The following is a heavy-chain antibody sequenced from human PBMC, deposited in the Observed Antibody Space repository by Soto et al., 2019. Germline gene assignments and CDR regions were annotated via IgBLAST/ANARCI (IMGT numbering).Heavy chain of an antibody. D-gene: IGHD5-12*01. V-gene: IGHV3-23*01. J-gene: IGHJ4*02. Sequence: EVQLLESGGGLVQPGGSLRLSCAASGFTFGSYAMSWVRQAPGKGLEWVSAISGSGGSTYYADSVKGRFTISRDNSKNTLYLQMNSLRAEDTAVYYCAKDLSVATNWIYFDYWGQGTLVTVSS. CDR3: AKDLSVATNWIYFDY. CDR1: GFTFGSYA. CDR2: ISGSGGST.